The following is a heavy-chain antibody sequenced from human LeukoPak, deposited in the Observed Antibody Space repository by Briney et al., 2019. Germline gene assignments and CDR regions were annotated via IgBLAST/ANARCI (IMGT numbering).Heavy chain of an antibody. D-gene: IGHD5-18*01. CDR1: GYIFTSYG. CDR2: ISANNGNT. Sequence: GASVKVSCKASGYIFTSYGISWVRQAPGQGLEWMGWISANNGNTNYVQKLQGRVTMTTDTSTSTAYMELGSLRSDDTAVYSCARDATAMVPLQGGMDVWGQGTTVTVSS. J-gene: IGHJ6*02. CDR3: ARDATAMVPLQGGMDV. V-gene: IGHV1-18*01.